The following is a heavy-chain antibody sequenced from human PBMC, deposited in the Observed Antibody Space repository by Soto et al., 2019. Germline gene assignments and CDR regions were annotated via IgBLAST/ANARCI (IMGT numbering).Heavy chain of an antibody. V-gene: IGHV3-30*18. CDR2: ISYDGSNK. CDR3: AKDQDPYYYYGMDV. Sequence: GGSLRLSCAASGFTFSSYGMHWVRQAPGKGLEWVAVISYDGSNKCYADSVKGRFTISRDNSKNTLYLQMNSLRAEDTAVYYCAKDQDPYYYYGMDVWGQGTTVTVSS. J-gene: IGHJ6*02. CDR1: GFTFSSYG.